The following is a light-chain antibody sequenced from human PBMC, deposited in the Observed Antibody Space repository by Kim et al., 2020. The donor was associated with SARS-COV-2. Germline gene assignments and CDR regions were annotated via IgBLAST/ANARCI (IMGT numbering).Light chain of an antibody. CDR1: PSGSRSY. V-gene: IGKV3D-7*01. J-gene: IGKJ1*01. Sequence: PEEGDTPSCRASPSGSRSYLTWYQQKPGPAPRSLINGASTRATGIPARCSGSGSGTDFTLTISSLQPEDFAVYYCQQDYNLPPWTFGQGTKVDIK. CDR3: QQDYNLPPWT. CDR2: GAS.